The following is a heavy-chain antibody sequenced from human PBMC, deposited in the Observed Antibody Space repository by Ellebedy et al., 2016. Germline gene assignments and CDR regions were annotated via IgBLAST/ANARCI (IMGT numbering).Heavy chain of an antibody. CDR2: ISYDGSNK. CDR3: ANHKAVAGTNNWFDP. V-gene: IGHV3-30*18. Sequence: GGSLRLSCAASGFTFSSYGMHWVRQAPGKGLEWVAVISYDGSNKYYADSVKGRFTISWDNSKNTLYLQMNSLRDEDTAVYYCANHKAVAGTNNWFDPWGQGTLVTVSS. D-gene: IGHD6-19*01. J-gene: IGHJ5*02. CDR1: GFTFSSYG.